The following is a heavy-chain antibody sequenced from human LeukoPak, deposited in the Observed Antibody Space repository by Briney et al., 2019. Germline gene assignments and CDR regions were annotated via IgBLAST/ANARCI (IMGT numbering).Heavy chain of an antibody. CDR3: ARSWLRLYSSGGTQADY. D-gene: IGHD6-19*01. Sequence: PSQTLSLTCTVSGGSISSGGYCWSWIRQPPGKGLEWIGEINHSGSTNYNLSLKSRVTISVDTSKNQFSLKLSSVTAADTAVYYCARSWLRLYSSGGTQADYWGQGTLVTVSS. CDR2: INHSGST. CDR1: GGSISSGGYC. V-gene: IGHV4-30-2*01. J-gene: IGHJ4*02.